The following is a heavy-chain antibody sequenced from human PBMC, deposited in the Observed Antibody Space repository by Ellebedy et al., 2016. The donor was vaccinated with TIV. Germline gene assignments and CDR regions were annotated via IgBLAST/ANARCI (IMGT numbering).Heavy chain of an antibody. CDR3: ARVATVTPLPDY. D-gene: IGHD4-17*01. CDR2: IYYSGST. J-gene: IGHJ4*02. V-gene: IGHV4-31*03. Sequence: SETLSLTXTVSGGSISSGGYYWSWIRQHPGKGLEWIGYIYYSGSTYYNPSLKSRVTISVDTSKNQFSLKLSSVTAADTAVYYCARVATVTPLPDYWGQGTLVTVSS. CDR1: GGSISSGGYY.